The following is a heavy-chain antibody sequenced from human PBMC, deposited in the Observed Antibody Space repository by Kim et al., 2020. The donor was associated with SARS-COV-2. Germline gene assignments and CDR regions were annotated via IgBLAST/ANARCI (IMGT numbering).Heavy chain of an antibody. CDR3: ARDYRGSGSYYMAPTRAYGMEA. D-gene: IGHD3-10*01. J-gene: IGHJ6*02. Sequence: GGSLRLSCAASGFTFSSYSMNWVRQAPGKGLEWVSYISSSSSTIYYADSVKGRFTISRDNAKNSLYLLMNSLRAEDTAVYYCARDYRGSGSYYMAPTRAYGMEAWGQGTPVTVSS. CDR1: GFTFSSYS. V-gene: IGHV3-48*04. CDR2: ISSSSSTI.